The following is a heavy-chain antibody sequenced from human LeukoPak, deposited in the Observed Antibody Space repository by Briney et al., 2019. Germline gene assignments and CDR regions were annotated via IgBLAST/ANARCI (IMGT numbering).Heavy chain of an antibody. V-gene: IGHV3-30*04. D-gene: IGHD3-10*01. CDR3: ARSKGFGDLLHHYYYYDLDV. CDR1: GFTFRSFV. Sequence: GGSLRLSCAASGFTFRSFVLHGVRQSPGKGVEGVAVISFDGHNTFYAGSVKGRFTISKDNSRNTLYLQMNSLRAEDTAVYFCARSKGFGDLLHHYYYYDLDVWGQGTTVTVSS. J-gene: IGHJ6*02. CDR2: ISFDGHNT.